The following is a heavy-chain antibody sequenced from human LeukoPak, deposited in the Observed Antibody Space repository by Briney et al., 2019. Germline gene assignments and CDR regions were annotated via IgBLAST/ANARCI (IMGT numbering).Heavy chain of an antibody. CDR1: GYPFSRYD. CDR3: ARGPTYYDFWSGPTHYNWFDP. V-gene: IGHV1-8*01. J-gene: IGHJ5*02. D-gene: IGHD3-3*01. CDR2: MNPNSGNT. Sequence: EASVKVSCKASGYPFSRYDLNWVRQATGQGLEWMGWMNPNSGNTGYAQKFQGRVTMTRNTSISTAYMELSSLRSEDTAVYYCARGPTYYDFWSGPTHYNWFDPWGQGTLVTVSS.